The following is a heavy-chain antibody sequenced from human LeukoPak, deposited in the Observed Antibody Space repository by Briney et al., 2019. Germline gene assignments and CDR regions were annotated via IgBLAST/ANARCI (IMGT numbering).Heavy chain of an antibody. J-gene: IGHJ4*02. Sequence: PGGSLRLSCAAPGFTFSSYEMNWVRQAPGKGLEWVSYISSSGSTIYYADSVKGRFTISRDNAKNSLYLQMNSLRAEDTAVYYCARDVYSGYFDYWGQGTLVTVSS. CDR1: GFTFSSYE. CDR2: ISSSGSTI. CDR3: ARDVYSGYFDY. V-gene: IGHV3-48*03. D-gene: IGHD5-12*01.